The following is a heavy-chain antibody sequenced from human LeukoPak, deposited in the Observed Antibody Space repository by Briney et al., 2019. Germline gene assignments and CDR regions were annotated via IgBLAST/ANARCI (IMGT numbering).Heavy chain of an antibody. V-gene: IGHV4-4*01. Sequence: SGTLSLTCAVSGGSISSSNWWSWIRQPPGKGLEWIGEVYHSGDTNYNPSLKSRVTISADKSNNLFSLRLNSVTAADTAVYCCASVSSGYYYVYDYWGQGTLVTVSS. J-gene: IGHJ4*02. CDR1: GGSISSSNW. D-gene: IGHD3-22*01. CDR3: ASVSSGYYYVYDY. CDR2: VYHSGDT.